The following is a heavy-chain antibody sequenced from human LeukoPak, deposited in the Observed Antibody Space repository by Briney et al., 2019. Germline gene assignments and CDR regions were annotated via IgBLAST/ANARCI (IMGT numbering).Heavy chain of an antibody. D-gene: IGHD1-26*01. CDR3: AKGGWSLDV. CDR1: GGSISSHY. Sequence: SSETLSLTCTVSGGSISSHYWSWIRQPPGKGLEWIGYIYYSGSTNYNASLQSRVTISVDTSKNQFSLKVSSVTAADTAVYYCAKGGWSLDVWGRGTLVTVSS. V-gene: IGHV4-59*11. J-gene: IGHJ2*01. CDR2: IYYSGST.